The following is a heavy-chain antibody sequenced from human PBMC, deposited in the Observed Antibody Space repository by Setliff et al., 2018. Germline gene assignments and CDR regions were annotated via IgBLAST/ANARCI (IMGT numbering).Heavy chain of an antibody. Sequence: GGSLRLSCAASGFTFSTYWMHWVRQAPGKGLVWVSSISSSSSYIYYADSVKGRFTISRDNAKNSLYLQMNSLRAEDTAVYYCARDRGGGSYFLRYFDYWGQGTLVTVSS. V-gene: IGHV3-21*01. D-gene: IGHD1-26*01. CDR3: ARDRGGGSYFLRYFDY. J-gene: IGHJ4*02. CDR1: GFTFSTYW. CDR2: ISSSSSYI.